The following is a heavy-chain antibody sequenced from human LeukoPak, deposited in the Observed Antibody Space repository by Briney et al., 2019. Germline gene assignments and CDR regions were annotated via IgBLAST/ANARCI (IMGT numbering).Heavy chain of an antibody. J-gene: IGHJ4*02. D-gene: IGHD3-22*01. CDR2: ISYDGSNK. CDR3: AKDATFMKLTTIVVVLDY. CDR1: GFTFSSYG. Sequence: GGSLRLSCAASGFTFSSYGMHWVRQAPGKGLEWVAVISYDGSNKYYADSVKGRFTISRDNSKNTLYLQMNSLRAEDTAVYYCAKDATFMKLTTIVVVLDYWGQGTLVTVSS. V-gene: IGHV3-30*18.